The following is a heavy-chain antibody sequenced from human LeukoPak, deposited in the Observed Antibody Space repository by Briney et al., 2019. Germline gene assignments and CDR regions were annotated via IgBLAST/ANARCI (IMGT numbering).Heavy chain of an antibody. CDR1: GFTFSSYA. J-gene: IGHJ4*02. V-gene: IGHV3-23*01. Sequence: GGSLRLSCAASGFTFSSYAMSWVRQAPGKGLEWVSAIIGSGGSTYYADSVKGRFTISRDNSKNTLYLQMNSLRAEGTAVYYCAKVPTPFTARVNYFDYWGQGTLVTVSS. CDR3: AKVPTPFTARVNYFDY. D-gene: IGHD5-18*01. CDR2: IIGSGGST.